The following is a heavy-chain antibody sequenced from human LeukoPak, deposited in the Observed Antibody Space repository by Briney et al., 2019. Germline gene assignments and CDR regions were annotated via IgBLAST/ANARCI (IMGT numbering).Heavy chain of an antibody. CDR1: GYTLTELS. CDR3: ASFPTLRYFDFDY. J-gene: IGHJ4*02. CDR2: FDPEDGET. V-gene: IGHV1-24*01. D-gene: IGHD3-9*01. Sequence: GASVKVSCKVSGYTLTELSMHWVRQAPGKGLEWMGGFDPEDGETIYAQKFQGRVTMTEDTSTDTAYMELRSLRSDDTAVYYCASFPTLRYFDFDYWGQGTLVTVSS.